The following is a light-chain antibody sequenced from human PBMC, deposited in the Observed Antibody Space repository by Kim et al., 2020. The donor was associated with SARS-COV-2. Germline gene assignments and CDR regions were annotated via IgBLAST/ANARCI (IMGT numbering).Light chain of an antibody. CDR1: KLGDKS. CDR2: QDT. V-gene: IGLV3-1*01. CDR3: QAWDSSTFWV. J-gene: IGLJ3*02. Sequence: VAPGQTASITCSGEKLGDKSASWYQQKPGQSPVLVIYQDTKRPSGIPERFSGSNSGNTATLTISGTQAMDEADYYCQAWDSSTFWVFGGGTQLTVL.